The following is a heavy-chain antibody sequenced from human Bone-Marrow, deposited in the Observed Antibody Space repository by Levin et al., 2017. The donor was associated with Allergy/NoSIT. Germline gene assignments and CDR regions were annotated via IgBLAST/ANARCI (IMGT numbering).Heavy chain of an antibody. D-gene: IGHD1-14*01. CDR2: ISYDGSHK. Sequence: PGGSLRLSCAASGFTLSSYGMHWVRQAPGKGLEWVALISYDGSHKYNEDSVRGRFTISRDNSKNTLYLHMNSLRAEDTAVYYCGKEPLGLGRGIYDGYFDSWGQGTRVTVSS. CDR3: GKEPLGLGRGIYDGYFDS. J-gene: IGHJ4*01. CDR1: GFTLSSYG. V-gene: IGHV3-30*18.